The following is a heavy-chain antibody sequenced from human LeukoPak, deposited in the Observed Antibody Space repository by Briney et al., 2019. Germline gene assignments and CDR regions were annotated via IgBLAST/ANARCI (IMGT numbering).Heavy chain of an antibody. V-gene: IGHV3-11*01. CDR3: ARIGYSSSSFDY. D-gene: IGHD6-6*01. Sequence: GGSLRLSCAASGFTFSDYYMSWLRQAPGKGLEWVSYISSSGNTIFYADSVKGRFTISRDNARNSLFLQMNSLRAEDTAVYYCARIGYSSSSFDYWGQGTLVIVSS. J-gene: IGHJ4*02. CDR2: ISSSGNTI. CDR1: GFTFSDYY.